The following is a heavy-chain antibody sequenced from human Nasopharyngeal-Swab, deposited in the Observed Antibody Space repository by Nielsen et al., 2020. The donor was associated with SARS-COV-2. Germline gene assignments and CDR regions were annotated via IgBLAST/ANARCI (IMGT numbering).Heavy chain of an antibody. Sequence: SVKVSCKASGGTFSSYAISWVRQAPGQGLEWMGGIIPIFGTADYAQKFQDRVTITADESTSTAYMELSSLRSEDTAVYYCARSGYSNSDIDYWGQGTLDTVSS. J-gene: IGHJ4*02. V-gene: IGHV1-69*13. CDR2: IIPIFGTA. D-gene: IGHD6-6*01. CDR1: GGTFSSYA. CDR3: ARSGYSNSDIDY.